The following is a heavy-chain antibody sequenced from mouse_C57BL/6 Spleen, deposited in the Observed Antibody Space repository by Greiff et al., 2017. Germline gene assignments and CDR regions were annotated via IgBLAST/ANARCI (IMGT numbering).Heavy chain of an antibody. CDR2: IDPSDSYT. V-gene: IGHV1-50*01. Sequence: VQLQQPGAELVKPGASVKLSCKASGYTFTSYWMQWVKQRPGQGLEWIGEIDPSDSYTNYNQKFKGKATLTVDTSSSTAYMQLSSLTSEDSAVYYCARGSFGNDYWGQGTTLTVSS. J-gene: IGHJ2*01. CDR3: ARGSFGNDY. D-gene: IGHD2-1*01. CDR1: GYTFTSYW.